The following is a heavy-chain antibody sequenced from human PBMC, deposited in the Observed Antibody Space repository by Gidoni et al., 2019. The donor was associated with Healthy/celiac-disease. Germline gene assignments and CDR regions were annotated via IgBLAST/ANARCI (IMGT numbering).Heavy chain of an antibody. D-gene: IGHD2-2*01. CDR1: GFTFSSYA. V-gene: IGHV3-30-3*01. CDR2: ISYDGSNK. Sequence: QVHLVESGGGVVQPGRSLRLSCAASGFTFSSYAMHWVRQAPGKGLEWVAVISYDGSNKYYADSVKGRFTISRDNSKNTLYLQMNSLRAEDTAVYYCARDSYCSSTSCYLLDWGQGTLVTVSS. J-gene: IGHJ4*02. CDR3: ARDSYCSSTSCYLLD.